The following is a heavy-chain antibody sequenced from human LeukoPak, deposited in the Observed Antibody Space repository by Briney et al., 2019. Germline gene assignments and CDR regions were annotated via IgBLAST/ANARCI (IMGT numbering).Heavy chain of an antibody. J-gene: IGHJ3*02. CDR1: GGTFISYA. CDR2: IIPIFGTA. CDR3: ARGEGGAIRVFDI. Sequence: SVKVSCKASGGTFISYAISWVRQAPGQGLEWMGGIIPIFGTANYAQKFQGRVTITADESTSTAYMELSSLRSEDTAVYYCARGEGGAIRVFDIWGKGKMVTVSS. D-gene: IGHD3-10*01. V-gene: IGHV1-69*01.